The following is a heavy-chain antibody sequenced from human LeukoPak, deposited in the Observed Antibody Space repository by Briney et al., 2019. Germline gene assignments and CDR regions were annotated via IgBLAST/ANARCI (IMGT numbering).Heavy chain of an antibody. CDR3: ARMEDFVVVKPFDY. CDR1: GYTFTNYG. J-gene: IGHJ4*02. Sequence: GASVKVSCKASGYTFTNYGISWVRQAPGQGLEWMGWISAYSGNTNYAQKLQGRVTMTTDTSTSTAYMEVRSLRSDDTAVYYCARMEDFVVVKPFDYWGQGTLVTVSS. CDR2: ISAYSGNT. V-gene: IGHV1-18*01. D-gene: IGHD2-2*01.